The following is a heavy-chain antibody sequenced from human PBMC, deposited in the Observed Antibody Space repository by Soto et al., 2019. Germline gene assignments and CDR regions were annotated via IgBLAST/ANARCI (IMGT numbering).Heavy chain of an antibody. Sequence: QLQLQESGPGLVKPSETLSLTCTVSGGSISSSSYYWGWIRQPPGKGLEWVGSSYYSGSTYYNPSLNLRLTISFDTSKNQFSLKLSSVTAAHTAVYYCARHGYQVVVAAPYRWFDPWGQGTLVTLSS. V-gene: IGHV4-39*01. CDR2: SYYSGST. CDR1: GGSISSSSYY. J-gene: IGHJ5*02. D-gene: IGHD2-15*01. CDR3: ARHGYQVVVAAPYRWFDP.